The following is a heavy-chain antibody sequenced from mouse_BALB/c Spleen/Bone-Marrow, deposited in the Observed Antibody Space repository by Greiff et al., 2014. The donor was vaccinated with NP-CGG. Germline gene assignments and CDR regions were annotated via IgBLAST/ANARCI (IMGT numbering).Heavy chain of an antibody. CDR2: IYPGSGNT. CDR1: GYTFTDYY. CDR3: AKGGYGSSYVRYYAMDY. V-gene: IGHV1-77*01. Sequence: QVQLKESGAGLARPGASVKLSCKASGYTFTDYYINWVKQRTGQGLEWIGEIYPGSGNTYYNEKFKGKATLTADKSSSTAYMQLSSLTSEDSAVYFCAKGGYGSSYVRYYAMDYWGQGTSVTVSS. D-gene: IGHD1-1*01. J-gene: IGHJ4*01.